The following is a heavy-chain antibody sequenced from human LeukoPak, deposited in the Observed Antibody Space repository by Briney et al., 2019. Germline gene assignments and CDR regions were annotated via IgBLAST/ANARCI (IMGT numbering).Heavy chain of an antibody. CDR2: IYYSGGS. CDR1: AVSISSDY. Sequence: SETRSLTCTVAAVSISSDYWSWIRLPPGKGREWIGYIYYSGGSNYNPSLKSRFTMSVDTSKNQFSRKLPSVTAANTAVYHCASRLRQTLFAPWGKGPLVPVSS. V-gene: IGHV4-59*08. J-gene: IGHJ5*02. D-gene: IGHD4-17*01. CDR3: ASRLRQTLFAP.